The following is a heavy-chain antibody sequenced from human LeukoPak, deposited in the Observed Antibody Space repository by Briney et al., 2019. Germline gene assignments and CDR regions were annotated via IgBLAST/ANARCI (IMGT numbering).Heavy chain of an antibody. CDR2: ISGSGGST. D-gene: IGHD2-2*01. V-gene: IGHV3-23*01. CDR3: AKGFCSSTSCCKTLDY. Sequence: GSLRLSCAASGFTFSSYAMSWVRQAPGKGLEWVSAISGSGGSTYYADSVKGRFTISRDNSKNTLYLQMNSLRAEDTAVYYCAKGFCSSTSCCKTLDYWGQGTLVTVSS. CDR1: GFTFSSYA. J-gene: IGHJ4*02.